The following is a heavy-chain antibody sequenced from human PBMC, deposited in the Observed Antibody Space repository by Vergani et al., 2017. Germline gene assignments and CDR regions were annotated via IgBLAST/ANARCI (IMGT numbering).Heavy chain of an antibody. CDR2: IAYDGIDK. Sequence: QVQLVESGGGVVQPGRSLRLSCATSGFTFNRAAMHWVRQAPGKGLEWVAVIAYDGIDKFYADSVRGRFTISRDNSKNTLYLQMNSLRAEDSALYYCARENHGDYIPGEDWGQGTLVTVSS. V-gene: IGHV3-30-3*01. D-gene: IGHD4-17*01. J-gene: IGHJ4*02. CDR3: ARENHGDYIPGED. CDR1: GFTFNRAA.